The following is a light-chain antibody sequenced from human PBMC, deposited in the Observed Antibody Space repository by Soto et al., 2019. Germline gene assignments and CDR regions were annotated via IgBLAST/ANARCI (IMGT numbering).Light chain of an antibody. J-gene: IGKJ4*01. CDR1: QSVSSN. CDR3: QQYNNWPPLT. CDR2: GAS. V-gene: IGKV3-15*01. Sequence: EIVMTQSPATLSVSPGERVTLSCRASQSVSSNLGWYQQKPGQAPRLLIYGASTRATGIPARFSGSGSGTEFTLTISSLQSEDFAVYYCQQYNNWPPLTFGGGTTVEIK.